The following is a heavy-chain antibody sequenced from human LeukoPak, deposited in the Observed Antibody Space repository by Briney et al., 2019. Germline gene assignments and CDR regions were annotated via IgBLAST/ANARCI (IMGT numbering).Heavy chain of an antibody. CDR3: ARGGASDY. V-gene: IGHV3-23*01. CDR2: IGGSGSRT. CDR1: GFTFSSYA. J-gene: IGHJ4*02. D-gene: IGHD3-16*01. Sequence: GGSLRLSCAASGFTFSSYAMSWVRQAPGKSLEWVSGIGGSGSRTYYADSVKGRFTISRDNAKNSLYLQMNSLRAEDTAVYYCARGGASDYWGQGTLVTVSS.